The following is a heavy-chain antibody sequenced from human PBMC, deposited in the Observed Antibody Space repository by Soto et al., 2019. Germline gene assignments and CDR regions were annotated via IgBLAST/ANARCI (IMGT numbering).Heavy chain of an antibody. D-gene: IGHD3-10*01. Sequence: GGSLRLSCAASGFTFSTYGMHWVRQALGKGLERVAVISSDGNDKYHADSVKGRFTISRDNSKNTLFLQMNSLRAEDTAIYYCAKDSGRGSADYYFDYWGQGTLVTVSS. CDR2: ISSDGNDK. V-gene: IGHV3-30*18. CDR1: GFTFSTYG. J-gene: IGHJ4*02. CDR3: AKDSGRGSADYYFDY.